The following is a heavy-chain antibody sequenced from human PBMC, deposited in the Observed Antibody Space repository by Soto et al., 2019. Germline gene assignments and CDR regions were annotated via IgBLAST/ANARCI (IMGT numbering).Heavy chain of an antibody. J-gene: IGHJ4*02. CDR3: TTPYYYDSSGYYFDY. CDR2: IKSKTDGGTT. Sequence: GGSLRLSCAASGFTFSNAWMSWVRQAPGKGLEWVGRIKSKTDGGTTDYAAPVKGRFTISRDDSKNTLYLQMNSLKTEDTAVYYCTTPYYYDSSGYYFDYWGQGTLVTVSS. V-gene: IGHV3-15*01. CDR1: GFTFSNAW. D-gene: IGHD3-22*01.